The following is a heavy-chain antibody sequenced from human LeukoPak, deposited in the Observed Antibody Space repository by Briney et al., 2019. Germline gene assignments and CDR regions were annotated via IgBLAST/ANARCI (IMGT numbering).Heavy chain of an antibody. CDR2: IYYSGST. J-gene: IGHJ4*02. Sequence: SETLSLTCTVSGGSISSGDYYWSWIRQPPGKGLEWIGYIYYSGSTYYNPSLKSRVTISVDTSKNQFSLKLSSVTAADTAVYYCARRRQQGEVDYWGQGTLVTVSS. D-gene: IGHD6-13*01. CDR3: ARRRQQGEVDY. CDR1: GGSISSGDYY. V-gene: IGHV4-30-4*01.